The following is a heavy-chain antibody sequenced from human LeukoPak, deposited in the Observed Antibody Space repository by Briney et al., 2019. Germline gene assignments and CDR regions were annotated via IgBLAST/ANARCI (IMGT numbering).Heavy chain of an antibody. CDR1: GYTFTGYY. CDR2: INPHSGGT. CDR3: ARDLRYCSSTSCYVGNWFDP. Sequence: ASVKVSCKASGYTFTGYYMHWVRQAPGQGLEWMGWINPHSGGTNYAQKFQGRVTMTRDTSISTPYMELSRLRSDDTAVYYCARDLRYCSSTSCYVGNWFDPWGQGTLVTVSS. D-gene: IGHD2-2*01. J-gene: IGHJ5*02. V-gene: IGHV1-2*02.